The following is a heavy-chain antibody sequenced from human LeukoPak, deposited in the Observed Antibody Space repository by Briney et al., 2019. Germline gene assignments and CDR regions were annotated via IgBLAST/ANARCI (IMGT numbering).Heavy chain of an antibody. CDR1: GFTFSYYA. V-gene: IGHV3-23*01. CDR2: LSGSGGST. J-gene: IGHJ4*02. D-gene: IGHD2/OR15-2a*01. CDR3: ARSTAGNIDY. Sequence: GGSLRLSCAASGFTFSYYAMSWVRQSPGRGLEWVSALSGSGGSTYYADSVKGRFTISRDNSKNTLYLQMNSLRAEDTAVYYCARSTAGNIDYWGQGTLVTVFS.